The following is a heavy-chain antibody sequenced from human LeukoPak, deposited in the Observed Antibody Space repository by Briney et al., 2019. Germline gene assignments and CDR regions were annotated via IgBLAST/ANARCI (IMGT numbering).Heavy chain of an antibody. J-gene: IGHJ6*03. Sequence: PGGSLRLSCAASGFTLSKYWMHWVRQAPGKGLAWVSRISGDGTTTAYADSVKGRFTISRDSAKNMLYLQMNSLRAEDTAVYYCARDGGYSSSLGDYYYYYYMDVWGKGTTVTVSS. CDR2: ISGDGTTT. D-gene: IGHD3-22*01. CDR1: GFTLSKYW. V-gene: IGHV3-74*01. CDR3: ARDGGYSSSLGDYYYYYYMDV.